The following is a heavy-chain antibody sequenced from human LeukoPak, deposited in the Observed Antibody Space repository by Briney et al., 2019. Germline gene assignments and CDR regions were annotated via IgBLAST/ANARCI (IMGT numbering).Heavy chain of an antibody. CDR1: GFTFSSYW. V-gene: IGHV3-7*03. Sequence: GGSLRLSCAASGFTFSSYWMTWVRQAPGKGLEWVANIKQDGSEKYYVDSVKGRFTISRDNAKNSLYLQMNSLRAEDTAVYYCTGNYYGSGSYADFDYWGQGTLVTVSS. CDR2: IKQDGSEK. J-gene: IGHJ4*02. D-gene: IGHD3-10*01. CDR3: TGNYYGSGSYADFDY.